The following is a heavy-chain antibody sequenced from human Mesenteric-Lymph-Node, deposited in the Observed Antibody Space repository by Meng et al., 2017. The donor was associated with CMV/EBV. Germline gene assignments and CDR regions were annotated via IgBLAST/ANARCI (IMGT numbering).Heavy chain of an antibody. CDR1: FTGYH. V-gene: IGHV3-21*04. CDR3: AKDIRPTVTTGKDAFDI. Sequence: FTGYHWTWVRQAPGKGLEWVSSISSSSSYIYYADSVKGRFTISRDNAKNSLYLQMNSLSAEDAAIYYCAKDIRPTVTTGKDAFDIWGQGTMVTISS. CDR2: ISSSSSYI. J-gene: IGHJ3*02. D-gene: IGHD4-11*01.